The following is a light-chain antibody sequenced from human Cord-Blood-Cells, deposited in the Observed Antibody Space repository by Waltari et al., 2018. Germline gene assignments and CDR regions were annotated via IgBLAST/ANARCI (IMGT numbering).Light chain of an antibody. J-gene: IGLJ1*01. CDR3: SSYTSSRTRV. V-gene: IGLV2-14*03. CDR2: DVS. Sequence: QSALTQPASVSGSPGPSITLSCTGTSSDVGGYNYVSWYQHHPGKAPKLMIYDVSNRPSGVSNRFSGSKSGNTASLTISGLQAEDEADYYCSSYTSSRTRVFGTGTKVTVL. CDR1: SSDVGGYNY.